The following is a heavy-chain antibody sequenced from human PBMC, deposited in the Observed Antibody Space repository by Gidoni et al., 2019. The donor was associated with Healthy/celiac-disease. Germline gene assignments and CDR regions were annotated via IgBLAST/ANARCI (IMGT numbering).Heavy chain of an antibody. J-gene: IGHJ4*02. Sequence: EVQLLESGGGLVQPGGSLRLSCADSGFTFSSYAMSWFRQAPGKGLEWVSAISGSCGSTYYADSVKGRFPISRDNSKNTLYLQMNSLRDEDTAVYYCAKPSALYYFDYWGQGTLVTVSS. CDR1: GFTFSSYA. CDR2: ISGSCGST. CDR3: AKPSALYYFDY. V-gene: IGHV3-23*01.